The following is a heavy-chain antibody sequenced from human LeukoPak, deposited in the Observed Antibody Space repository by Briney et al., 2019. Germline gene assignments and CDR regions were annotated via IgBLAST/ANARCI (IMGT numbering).Heavy chain of an antibody. V-gene: IGHV5-51*01. CDR2: VYPGDSDT. CDR1: GYIFTNYW. J-gene: IGHJ4*02. Sequence: GESLQISCKASGYIFTNYWIGWVRQMPGKGLEWMGIVYPGDSDTRYSPSFQGQVTISADKSITTAYLQWSSLKASDTAMYYCARHSQSFDYWGQGTLVTVSS. CDR3: ARHSQSFDY.